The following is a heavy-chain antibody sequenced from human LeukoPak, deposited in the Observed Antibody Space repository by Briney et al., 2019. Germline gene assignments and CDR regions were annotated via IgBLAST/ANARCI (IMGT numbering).Heavy chain of an antibody. Sequence: TGGSLRLSCAASGFTFSSYAMSWVRQAPGKGLEWVSAISGSGGSTYYADSVKGRFTISRDNSKNKLYLQMNSLRAEDTAVYYCAKARATPPLEYFQHWGQGTLVTVSS. J-gene: IGHJ1*01. CDR3: AKARATPPLEYFQH. CDR1: GFTFSSYA. D-gene: IGHD1-26*01. CDR2: ISGSGGST. V-gene: IGHV3-23*01.